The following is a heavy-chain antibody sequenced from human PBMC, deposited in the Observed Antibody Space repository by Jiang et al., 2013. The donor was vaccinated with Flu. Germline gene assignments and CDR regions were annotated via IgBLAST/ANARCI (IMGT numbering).Heavy chain of an antibody. CDR1: GYSFTSYW. CDR3: ASTGGSGYDYEFSHFDY. Sequence: KXPGESLKISCKGSGYSFTSYWIGWVRQMPGKGLEWMGIIYPGDSDTRYSPSFQGQVTISADKSISTAYLQWSSLKASDTAMYYCASTGGSGYDYEFSHFDYWGQGTLVTVSS. J-gene: IGHJ4*02. CDR2: IYPGDSDT. V-gene: IGHV5-51*01. D-gene: IGHD5-12*01.